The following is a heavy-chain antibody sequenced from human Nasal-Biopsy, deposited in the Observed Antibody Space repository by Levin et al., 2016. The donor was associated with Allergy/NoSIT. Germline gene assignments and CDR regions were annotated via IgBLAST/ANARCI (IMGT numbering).Heavy chain of an antibody. CDR1: GFTFRTEW. J-gene: IGHJ6*04. CDR3: ARAARWMGEFQNLYSYLDV. Sequence: GESLKISCAASGFTFRTEWMHWVRQAPGKGLAWVSHIKGDGTVTHYADSVKGRFTISRDNGKNTLYLQMNTLRPEDTAVYYCARAARWMGEFQNLYSYLDVWDKGTTVTVTS. D-gene: IGHD2/OR15-2a*01. V-gene: IGHV3-74*01. CDR2: IKGDGTVT.